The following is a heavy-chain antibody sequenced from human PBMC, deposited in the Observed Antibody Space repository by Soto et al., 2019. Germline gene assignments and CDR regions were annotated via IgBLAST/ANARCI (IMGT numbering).Heavy chain of an antibody. CDR3: ARSVLGYYYYGMDV. J-gene: IGHJ6*02. Sequence: GESLKSSGKGSGYSFTSYWISWVRQMPGKGLEWMGRIDPSDSYTNYSPSFQGHVTISADKSISTAYLQWSSLKASDTAMYYCARSVLGYYYYGMDVWGQGTTVTVSS. CDR2: IDPSDSYT. V-gene: IGHV5-10-1*01. D-gene: IGHD2-15*01. CDR1: GYSFTSYW.